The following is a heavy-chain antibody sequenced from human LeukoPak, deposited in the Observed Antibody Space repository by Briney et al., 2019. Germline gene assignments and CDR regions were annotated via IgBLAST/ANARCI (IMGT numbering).Heavy chain of an antibody. D-gene: IGHD4-17*01. Sequence: SETLSLTCTVSGGSISSYYWSWIRQPPGKGLEWIGYIYYSGSTNYNPSLKSRVTISVDTSKNQFSLKLSSVTAADTAVYYCARHGDYDWYFDLWGRGTLVTVSS. V-gene: IGHV4-59*01. CDR2: IYYSGST. J-gene: IGHJ2*01. CDR1: GGSISSYY. CDR3: ARHGDYDWYFDL.